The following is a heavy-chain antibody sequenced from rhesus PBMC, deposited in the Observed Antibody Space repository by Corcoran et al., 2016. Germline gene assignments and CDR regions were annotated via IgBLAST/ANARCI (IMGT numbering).Heavy chain of an antibody. D-gene: IGHD4-23*01. Sequence: QVQLQESGPGLVKPSETLSLTCAVSGGSISDNFYWNWIRQPPGKGLEWIGKINGRSGSTYDNPPLKRRVNISKDTSKNQFSLKLSSVTAADTAVYYCARAKYSNYRDWGQGVLVTVSS. J-gene: IGHJ4*01. CDR2: INGRSGST. V-gene: IGHV4S9*01. CDR1: GGSISDNFY. CDR3: ARAKYSNYRD.